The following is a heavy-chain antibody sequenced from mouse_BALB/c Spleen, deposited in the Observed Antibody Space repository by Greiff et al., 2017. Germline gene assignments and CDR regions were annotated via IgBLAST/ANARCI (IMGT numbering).Heavy chain of an antibody. D-gene: IGHD1-1*02. CDR3: ARGGGPYAMDY. CDR2: ISSGGSYT. Sequence: EVKVEESGGGLVKPGGSLKLSCAASGFTFSSYAMSWVRQSPEKRLEWVAEISSGGSYTYYPDTVTGRFTISRDNAKNTLYLEMSSLRSEDTAMYYCARGGGPYAMDYWGQGTSVTVSS. CDR1: GFTFSSYA. J-gene: IGHJ4*01. V-gene: IGHV5-9-4*01.